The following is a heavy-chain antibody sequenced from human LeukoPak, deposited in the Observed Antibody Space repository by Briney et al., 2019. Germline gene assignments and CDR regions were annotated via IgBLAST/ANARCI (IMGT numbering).Heavy chain of an antibody. Sequence: GGSLSLSCAASGFTFSNYWMSWVRQAPGKGLEWVSSISSSSSYIYYADSVKGRFTISRDNAKNSLYLQMNSLRAEDTAVYYCARVSEYDFWSGYYEDYYYYGMDVWGQGTTVTVSS. CDR1: GFTFSNYW. V-gene: IGHV3-21*01. D-gene: IGHD3-3*01. CDR2: ISSSSSYI. J-gene: IGHJ6*02. CDR3: ARVSEYDFWSGYYEDYYYYGMDV.